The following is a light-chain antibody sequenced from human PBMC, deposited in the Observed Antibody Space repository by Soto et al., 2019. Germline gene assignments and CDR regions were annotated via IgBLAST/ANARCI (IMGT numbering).Light chain of an antibody. V-gene: IGKV3-20*01. CDR3: QLYGSSPMYT. CDR1: HSVSSNY. CDR2: GAS. J-gene: IGKJ2*01. Sequence: EIVLTQSPGTLSLSPGERATLSCRTSHSVSSNYLAWYQQKPGQAPRLLIYGASSRATGIPDRFSASGSRTDFTLTISRLEPEDSAVYYCQLYGSSPMYTFGQGTKVDIK.